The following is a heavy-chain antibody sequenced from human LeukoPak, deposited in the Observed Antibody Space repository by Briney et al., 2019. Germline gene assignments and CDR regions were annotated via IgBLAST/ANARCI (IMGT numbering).Heavy chain of an antibody. D-gene: IGHD3-22*01. CDR1: GFTFSSYA. CDR2: ISGSAVNT. J-gene: IGHJ3*02. V-gene: IGHV3-23*01. CDR3: AKGLHYFDNSGYFGNDAFDI. Sequence: GGSLRLSCAASGFTFSSYAMTWVRQAPGKGLEWVSAISGSAVNTYYADSVKGRFTISRDNSKNTLFLQMNSLRAEDTAVYFCAKGLHYFDNSGYFGNDAFDIWGQGTMVTVSS.